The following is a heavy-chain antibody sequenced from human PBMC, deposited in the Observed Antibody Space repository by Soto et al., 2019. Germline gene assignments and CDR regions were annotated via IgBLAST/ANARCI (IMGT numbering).Heavy chain of an antibody. CDR1: GFTFSSYE. CDR3: ARDSRFYDSSDFFDY. Sequence: EVQLVESGGGLVQPGGSLRLSCAASGFTFSSYEMNWVRQAPGKGLEWVSYISSSGSTIYYADSVKGRFTISRDNAKNSLSLQMNSLRAEDTAVYYCARDSRFYDSSDFFDYWGQGTLVTVSS. V-gene: IGHV3-48*03. CDR2: ISSSGSTI. J-gene: IGHJ4*02. D-gene: IGHD3-22*01.